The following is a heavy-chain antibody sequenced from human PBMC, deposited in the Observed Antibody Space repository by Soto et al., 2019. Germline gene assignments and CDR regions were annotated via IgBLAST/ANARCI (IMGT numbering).Heavy chain of an antibody. J-gene: IGHJ6*02. V-gene: IGHV1-69*06. D-gene: IGHD6-13*01. CDR2: TFPMFGKA. CDR3: ATVDISTWIDGMDV. CDR1: GGTFSSYA. Sequence: QVQLVQSGAEVKKPGSSVKVSCKASGGTFSSYAISWVRQAPGQGPEWMGGTFPMFGKANYAQKFQGRVTISAYKSTSTAYMELSSLTAEDTAVYYCATVDISTWIDGMDVWGQGTTVTVSS.